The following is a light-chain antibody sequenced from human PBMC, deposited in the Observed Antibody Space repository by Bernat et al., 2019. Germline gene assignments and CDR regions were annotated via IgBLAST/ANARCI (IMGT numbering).Light chain of an antibody. Sequence: QAVLTQPSSLSASPGASASLTCTLRSDINVGTYRIYWYQQKPGSPPQFLLNYKSDSDKQQGSGVPSRFSGSKDASANAGILLISGLRSEDETDYYCMIWHSSAWVFGGGTKLTVL. CDR1: SDINVGTYR. CDR2: YKSDSDK. J-gene: IGLJ3*02. CDR3: MIWHSSAWV. V-gene: IGLV5-45*03.